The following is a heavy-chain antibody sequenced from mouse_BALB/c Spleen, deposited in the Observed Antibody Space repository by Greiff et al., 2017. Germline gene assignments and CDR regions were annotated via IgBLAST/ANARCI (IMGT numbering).Heavy chain of an antibody. V-gene: IGHV3-8*02. J-gene: IGHJ4*01. Sequence: EVKVVESGPSLVKPSQTLSLTCSVTGDSITSGYWNWIRKFPGNKLEYMGYISYSGSTYYNPSLKSRISITRDTSKNQYYLQLNSVTTEDTATYYCARRSSHAMDYWGQGTSVTVSS. CDR3: ARRSSHAMDY. D-gene: IGHD1-1*01. CDR2: ISYSGST. CDR1: GDSITSGY.